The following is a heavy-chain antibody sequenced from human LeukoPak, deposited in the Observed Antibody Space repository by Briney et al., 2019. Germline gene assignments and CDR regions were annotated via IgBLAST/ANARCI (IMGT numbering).Heavy chain of an antibody. CDR2: IYYTGGT. Sequence: SETLSLTCTVSGGSIGSDYWTWIRQPPGKGLEYIGYIYYTGGTNYNPSLKCRVTISVDTSKNQFSLKLSSVTAADTAVYFCAKYGNSGWVIDNWGQGILVTVSS. CDR3: AKYGNSGWVIDN. V-gene: IGHV4-59*08. D-gene: IGHD6-19*01. J-gene: IGHJ4*02. CDR1: GGSIGSDY.